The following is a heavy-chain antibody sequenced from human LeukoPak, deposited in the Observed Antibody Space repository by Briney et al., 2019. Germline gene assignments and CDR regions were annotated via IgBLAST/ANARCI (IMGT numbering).Heavy chain of an antibody. CDR1: GYTFTSYY. D-gene: IGHD6-6*01. Sequence: GASVKVPCKASGYTFTSYYMHWVRQAPGQGLEWMGIINPSGGSTSYAQKFQGRVTMTRDTSTSTVYMELSSLRSEDTAVHYCAREVIAAPGAAWFDPWGQGTLVTVSS. V-gene: IGHV1-46*01. J-gene: IGHJ5*02. CDR3: AREVIAAPGAAWFDP. CDR2: INPSGGST.